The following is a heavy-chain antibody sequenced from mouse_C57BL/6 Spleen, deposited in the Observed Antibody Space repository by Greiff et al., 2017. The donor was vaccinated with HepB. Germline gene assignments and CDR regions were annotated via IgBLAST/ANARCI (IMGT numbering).Heavy chain of an antibody. CDR1: GFTFSDYG. V-gene: IGHV5-17*01. CDR2: ISSGSSTI. D-gene: IGHD4-1*01. J-gene: IGHJ1*03. Sequence: EVQLQESGGGLVKPGGSLKLSCAASGFTFSDYGMHWVRQAPEKGLEWVAYISSGSSTIYYADTVKGRFTISRDNAKNTLFLQMTSLRSEDTAMYDCARELTGTYWYFDVWGTGTTVTVSS. CDR3: ARELTGTYWYFDV.